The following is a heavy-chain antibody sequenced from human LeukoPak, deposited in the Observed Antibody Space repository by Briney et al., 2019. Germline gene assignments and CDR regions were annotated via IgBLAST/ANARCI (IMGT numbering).Heavy chain of an antibody. CDR1: GGSFSGYY. D-gene: IGHD3-10*02. CDR2: INHSGST. J-gene: IGHJ4*02. V-gene: IGHV4-34*01. Sequence: TSETLSLTCAVYGGSFSGYYWSWIRQPPGKGLEWIGEINHSGSTNYNPSLKSRVTISVDTSKNQFSLKLSSVTAADTAVYYCARGNPPDYGREGDLGDLPDYWGQGTLVTVSS. CDR3: ARGNPPDYGREGDLGDLPDY.